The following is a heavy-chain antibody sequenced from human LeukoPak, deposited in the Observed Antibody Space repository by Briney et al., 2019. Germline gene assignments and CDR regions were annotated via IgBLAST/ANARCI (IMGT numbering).Heavy chain of an antibody. D-gene: IGHD1-1*01. Sequence: ASVKVSCKTSGYTFTNYGISWVRQAPGQGLEGMGWISAYNGNTNYVQKFRGRVAMTTDTPTSTVYMDLRSLRSDDTAVYYCARDIATVQHQDWGQGTLVTVSS. J-gene: IGHJ4*02. CDR2: ISAYNGNT. CDR3: ARDIATVQHQD. CDR1: GYTFTNYG. V-gene: IGHV1-18*01.